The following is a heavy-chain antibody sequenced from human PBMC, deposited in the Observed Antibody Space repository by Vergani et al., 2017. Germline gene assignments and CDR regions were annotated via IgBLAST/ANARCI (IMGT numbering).Heavy chain of an antibody. V-gene: IGHV4-30-4*08. Sequence: QVQPQESGPGLVKPSQTLSPTCSVSGGSFSRNDYYWTWIRQPPGKGLAWLGYIYYSESTYYNPSLKSLLPMSVDTSKNQFSLELSSVTASDTAMYYCASKPTGTTWYSVKYYFDFWGQGTLVAVSS. J-gene: IGHJ4*02. CDR2: IYYSEST. D-gene: IGHD6-13*01. CDR1: GGSFSRNDYY. CDR3: ASKPTGTTWYSVKYYFDF.